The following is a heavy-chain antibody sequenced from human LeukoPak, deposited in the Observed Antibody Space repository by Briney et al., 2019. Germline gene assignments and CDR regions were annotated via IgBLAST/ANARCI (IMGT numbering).Heavy chain of an antibody. J-gene: IGHJ4*02. CDR3: ARGGCYCGGDCYVDY. D-gene: IGHD2-21*02. Sequence: SETLSLTCAVYGGSFIPYYWSWIRQPPGKGLEWIGEINHSGSTNYNPSLKSRVTISVDTSKNQFSLKLSSVTGADTAVYYCARGGCYCGGDCYVDYWGQGTLVTVSS. CDR2: INHSGST. V-gene: IGHV4-34*01. CDR1: GGSFIPYY.